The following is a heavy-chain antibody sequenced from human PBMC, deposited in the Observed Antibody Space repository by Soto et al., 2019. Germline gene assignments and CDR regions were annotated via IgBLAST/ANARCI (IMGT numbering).Heavy chain of an antibody. CDR2: INANNGGA. J-gene: IGHJ5*02. Sequence: ASVKVSCKASGYTFTGYYMHWVRQAPGQGLEWMGWINANNGGAGSAQQFQGRVTVTRDTSITTVYMELSNLRSDDTAVYYCAREGGSETLQPSYNWFDTWGQGTLVTVSS. CDR3: AREGGSETLQPSYNWFDT. CDR1: GYTFTGYY. V-gene: IGHV1-2*02. D-gene: IGHD6-25*01.